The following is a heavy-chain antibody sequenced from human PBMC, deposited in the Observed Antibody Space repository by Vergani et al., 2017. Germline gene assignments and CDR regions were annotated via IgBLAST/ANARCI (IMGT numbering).Heavy chain of an antibody. J-gene: IGHJ4*02. D-gene: IGHD3-9*01. CDR2: ISSSSSYI. CDR3: AREFNRYFDRTSFDY. V-gene: IGHV3-21*01. CDR1: GFTFSSYS. Sequence: EVQLVESGGGLVKPGGSLRLSCAASGFTFSSYSMNWVRQAPGKGLEWVSSISSSSSYIYYADSVKGRFTISRDNAKNSLYLQMNSLRAEDTAVCYCAREFNRYFDRTSFDYWGQGTLVTVSS.